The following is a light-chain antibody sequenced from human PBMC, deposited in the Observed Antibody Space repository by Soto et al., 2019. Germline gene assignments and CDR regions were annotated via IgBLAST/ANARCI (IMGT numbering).Light chain of an antibody. CDR1: QSISSW. J-gene: IGKJ4*01. Sequence: DIQMTKSPSTLYASVGDRVTITCRASQSISSWLAWYQQKPGKAPKLMIYKASSLESGVPSRFSGSGSGTEFTLTISSLQPDDFATYYCQQYNSYPSFGGGTKVEIK. CDR2: KAS. CDR3: QQYNSYPS. V-gene: IGKV1-5*03.